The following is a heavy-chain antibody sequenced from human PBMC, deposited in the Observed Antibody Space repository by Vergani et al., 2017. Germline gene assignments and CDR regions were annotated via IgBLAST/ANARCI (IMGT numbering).Heavy chain of an antibody. Sequence: QVQLQESGPGLVKPSQTLSLTCTVSGGSFSGYYWSWIRQPPGKGLEWIGEINHSGSTNYNPSLKSRVTISVDTSKNQFSLKLSSVTAADTAVYYCARGVMYSSGWYGVSRMPYYFDYWGQGTLVTVSS. CDR3: ARGVMYSSGWYGVSRMPYYFDY. J-gene: IGHJ4*02. CDR1: GGSFSGYY. CDR2: INHSGST. D-gene: IGHD6-19*01. V-gene: IGHV4-34*09.